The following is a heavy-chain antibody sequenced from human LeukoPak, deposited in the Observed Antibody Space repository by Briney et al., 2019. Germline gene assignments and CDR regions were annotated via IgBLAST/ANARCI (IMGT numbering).Heavy chain of an antibody. Sequence: GGSLRLSCAASGFTFSSYGMSWVRQAPGKGLEWVSTISGSGGSTYYADSVKGRFTISRDNSKNTLYLQMNSLRAEDTAVYYCAKDPLSTIFDWFDPWGQGTLVTVTS. CDR3: AKDPLSTIFDWFDP. CDR2: ISGSGGST. V-gene: IGHV3-23*01. J-gene: IGHJ5*02. D-gene: IGHD5/OR15-5a*01. CDR1: GFTFSSYG.